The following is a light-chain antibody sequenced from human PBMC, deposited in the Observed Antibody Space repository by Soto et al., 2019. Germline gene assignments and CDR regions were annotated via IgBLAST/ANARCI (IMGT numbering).Light chain of an antibody. J-gene: IGKJ1*01. CDR2: DAS. CDR3: QQRSYWPRT. V-gene: IGKV3-11*01. CDR1: QSISSY. Sequence: EIVLTQSPATLSLSPGERATLSCRASQSISSYLAWYQQKPGQAPRLLIYDASNRATAIPARFSGSGSGTDFTLTISSLEPEDFALYYCQQRSYWPRTFGQGTKV.